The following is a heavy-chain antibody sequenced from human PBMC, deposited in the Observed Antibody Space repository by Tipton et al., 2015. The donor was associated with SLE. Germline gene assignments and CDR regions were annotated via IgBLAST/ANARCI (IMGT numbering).Heavy chain of an antibody. CDR3: AREPNIAVAADSFDI. V-gene: IGHV1-18*01. J-gene: IGHJ3*02. Sequence: KFQGRVTMTADTSTSTAYMELRSLRSDDTAVYYCAREPNIAVAADSFDIWGQGTMVNVSS. D-gene: IGHD6-19*01.